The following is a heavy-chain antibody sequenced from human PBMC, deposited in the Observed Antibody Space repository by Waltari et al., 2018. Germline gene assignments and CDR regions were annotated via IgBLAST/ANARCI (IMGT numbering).Heavy chain of an antibody. J-gene: IGHJ4*02. D-gene: IGHD3-16*02. Sequence: QVQLQQWGAGLLKPSETLSLTCAVYGGSFSGYSWRWIRQPPGKGLEWIGEINHSGSTNYNPSLKSRVTISVDTSKNQFSLKLSSVTAADTAVYYCARDYVWGSYRSSSHFDYWGQGTLVTVSS. CDR1: GGSFSGYS. CDR3: ARDYVWGSYRSSSHFDY. CDR2: INHSGST. V-gene: IGHV4-34*01.